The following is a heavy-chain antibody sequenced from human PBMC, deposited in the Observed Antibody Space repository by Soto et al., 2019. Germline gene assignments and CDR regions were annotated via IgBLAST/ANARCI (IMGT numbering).Heavy chain of an antibody. V-gene: IGHV1-3*01. Sequence: ASVNVSFKASGYTFTSYDINWVRQATGQGLELMGWINAGNGNTKYSQKFQGRVTITRXXXXXXAXMXLXSXRSEXTAVYYCARELKGLYYFDYWGLGTLVTVSS. J-gene: IGHJ4*02. CDR3: ARELKGLYYFDY. CDR2: INAGNGNT. CDR1: GYTFTSYD. D-gene: IGHD2-8*01.